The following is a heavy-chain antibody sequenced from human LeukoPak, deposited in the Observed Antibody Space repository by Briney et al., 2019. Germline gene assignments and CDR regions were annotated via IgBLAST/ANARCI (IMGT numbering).Heavy chain of an antibody. V-gene: IGHV1-18*01. J-gene: IGHJ6*03. D-gene: IGHD3-10*01. Sequence: ASVKVSCKASGYTFSNYGITWVRQAPGQGLEWMGWISAYNGKTNYAQKLQGRVTMTTDTSTNTAYMELRSLRSEDTAVYYCARDATVRGPYGGHHFYSYMDVWGKGTTVTISS. CDR1: GYTFSNYG. CDR3: ARDATVRGPYGGHHFYSYMDV. CDR2: ISAYNGKT.